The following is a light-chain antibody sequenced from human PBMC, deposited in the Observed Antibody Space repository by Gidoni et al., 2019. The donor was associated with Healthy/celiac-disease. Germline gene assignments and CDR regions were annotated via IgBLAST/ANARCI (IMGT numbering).Light chain of an antibody. Sequence: DIQMTQHPSSRSASVGDRVTITGRTSQSISSYFNRYQQKPGKAPKLLLYVASILQSGVLSRYSGSGSGTVFTLTISTLHRSDCAIYHRQQSYSTPFTFGPGTKVDIK. CDR2: VAS. J-gene: IGKJ3*01. V-gene: IGKV1-39*01. CDR3: QQSYSTPFT. CDR1: QSISSY.